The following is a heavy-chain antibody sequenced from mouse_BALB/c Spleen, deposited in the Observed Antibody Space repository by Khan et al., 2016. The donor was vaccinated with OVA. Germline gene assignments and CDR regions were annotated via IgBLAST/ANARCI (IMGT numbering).Heavy chain of an antibody. CDR3: VREGAYYRSDGWFAY. J-gene: IGHJ3*01. D-gene: IGHD2-14*01. Sequence: QVQLKQSGAELARPGASVKMSCKASGYTFTSYTMHWVRQRPGQTLVWIGHINPSNNYTNYNQNFKDKATLIVDKSSSTAYMQLNSLTSEDSAVYYCVREGAYYRSDGWFAYWGQGTLVTVSA. CDR2: INPSNNYT. CDR1: GYTFTSYT. V-gene: IGHV1-4*01.